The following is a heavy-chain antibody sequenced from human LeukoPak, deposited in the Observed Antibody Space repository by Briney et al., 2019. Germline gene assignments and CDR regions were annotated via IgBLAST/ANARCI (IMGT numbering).Heavy chain of an antibody. CDR3: ATEGFYGSGSAAPFEN. J-gene: IGHJ4*02. V-gene: IGHV1-2*02. Sequence: GASVTVSCKASGYTFTDYYMHWVRQAPGQGLEWMGWINPKTGGTKYAQKFQRRVTLTRDTSFSTGYMELSRLTSDDTAVFYCATEGFYGSGSAAPFENWGQGTLLSVSS. CDR1: GYTFTDYY. D-gene: IGHD3-10*01. CDR2: INPKTGGT.